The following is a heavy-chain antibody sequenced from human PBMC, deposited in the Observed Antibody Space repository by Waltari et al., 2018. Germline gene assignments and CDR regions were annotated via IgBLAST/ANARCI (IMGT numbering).Heavy chain of an antibody. CDR3: ARGYSSSPFDY. J-gene: IGHJ4*02. CDR1: GYSISSGYY. V-gene: IGHV4-38-2*01. Sequence: QVQLQESGPGLVKPSETLSLTCAVSGYSISSGYYWGWIRQPPGKGLEWIGSIYHSGSTYYNPSLKSRVTISVDTSKNQFSLKLSSVTTADTAVYYCARGYSSSPFDYWGQGTLVTVSS. D-gene: IGHD6-13*01. CDR2: IYHSGST.